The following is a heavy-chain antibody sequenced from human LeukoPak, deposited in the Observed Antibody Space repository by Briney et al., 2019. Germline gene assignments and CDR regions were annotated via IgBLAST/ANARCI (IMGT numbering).Heavy chain of an antibody. CDR2: IYHSGST. CDR1: GYSISSGYY. V-gene: IGHV4-38-2*02. CDR3: ARVSGSYLLKSDY. J-gene: IGHJ4*02. Sequence: SETLSLTCTVSGYSISSGYYWGWIRQPPGKGLEWIGSIYHSGSTYYNPSLKSRVTISVDTSKNQFSLKLSSATAADTAVYYCARVSGSYLLKSDYWGQGTLVTVSS. D-gene: IGHD1-26*01.